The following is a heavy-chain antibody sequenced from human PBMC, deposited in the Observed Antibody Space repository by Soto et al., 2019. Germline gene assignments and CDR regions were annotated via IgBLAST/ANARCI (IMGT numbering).Heavy chain of an antibody. CDR2: ISSNGGST. J-gene: IGHJ6*02. V-gene: IGHV3-64D*08. Sequence: GGSLRLSCSASGFTFSSYAMHWVRQAPGKGLEYVSAISSNGGSTYYADSVKGRFTISRDNSKNTLYLQMSSLRAEDTAVYYCVKDGDYDFWSGYSDYYYGMDVWGQGTTVTVSS. CDR1: GFTFSSYA. D-gene: IGHD3-3*01. CDR3: VKDGDYDFWSGYSDYYYGMDV.